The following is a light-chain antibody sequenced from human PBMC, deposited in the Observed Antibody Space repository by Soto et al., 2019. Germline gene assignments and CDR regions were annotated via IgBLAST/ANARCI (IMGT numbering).Light chain of an antibody. V-gene: IGKV1-5*01. CDR3: QQYNSYSPLT. CDR2: DAY. J-gene: IGKJ4*01. CDR1: QSISSW. Sequence: IQMTQSPSSLSASVGDRVIITCRASQSISSWLAWYQQKPGKAPKLLIFDAYSLESGVPSRFSGSRSWTEFTLTIPSLQPDDYATYYCQQYNSYSPLTFGGGTKVDIK.